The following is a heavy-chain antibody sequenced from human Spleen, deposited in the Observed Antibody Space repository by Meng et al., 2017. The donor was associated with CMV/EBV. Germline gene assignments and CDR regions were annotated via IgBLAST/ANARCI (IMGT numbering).Heavy chain of an antibody. CDR3: ARGAGLIGGDYYYYGMDV. J-gene: IGHJ6*02. Sequence: ASVKVSCKASGDTFGSYGISWVRQAPGQGLEWMGWIRAYNGNTKYAEKFQDRVIMTTDTSTTTAYMEVRSLRSDDTAVYYCARGAGLIGGDYYYYGMDVWGQGTTVTVSS. V-gene: IGHV1-18*01. D-gene: IGHD3-16*01. CDR2: IRAYNGNT. CDR1: GDTFGSYG.